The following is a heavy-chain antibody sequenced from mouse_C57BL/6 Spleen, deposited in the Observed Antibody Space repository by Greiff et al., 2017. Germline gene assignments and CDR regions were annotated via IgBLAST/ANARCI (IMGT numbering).Heavy chain of an antibody. V-gene: IGHV1-64*01. CDR1: GYTFTSYW. J-gene: IGHJ2*01. D-gene: IGHD1-1*01. CDR3: ARGGITTVVAGDY. Sequence: VQLQQPGAELVKPGASVKLSCKASGYTFTSYWMHWVKPRPGQGLEWIGMIHPNSGSTNYNEKFKSKATLTVDKSSSTAYMQLSSLTSEDSAVYYCARGGITTVVAGDYWGQGTTLTVSS. CDR2: IHPNSGST.